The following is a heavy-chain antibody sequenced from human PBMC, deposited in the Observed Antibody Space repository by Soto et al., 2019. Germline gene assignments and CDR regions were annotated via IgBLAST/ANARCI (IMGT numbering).Heavy chain of an antibody. CDR1: GGTFSSYA. CDR3: ARGLKGKRELLRPDVNYYYGMDV. CDR2: IIPIFGTA. Sequence: SVKVSCKASGGTFSSYAISWVRQAPGQGLEWMGGIIPIFGTANYAQKFQGRVTITADESTSTAYMELSSLRSEDTAVYYCARGLKGKRELLRPDVNYYYGMDVWGQGTTVTVSS. D-gene: IGHD1-26*01. V-gene: IGHV1-69*13. J-gene: IGHJ6*02.